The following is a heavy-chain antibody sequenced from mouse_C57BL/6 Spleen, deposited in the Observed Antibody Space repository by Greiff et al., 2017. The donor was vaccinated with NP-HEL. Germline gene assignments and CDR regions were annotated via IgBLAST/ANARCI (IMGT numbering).Heavy chain of an antibody. Sequence: LVESGGGLVKPGGSLKLSCAASGCTFSDYGMHWVRQAPEKGLEWVAYISSGSSTIYYADTVKGRFTISRDNAKNTLFLQMTSLRSEDTAMYYCARDEGAMDYWGQGTSVTVSS. CDR3: ARDEGAMDY. CDR1: GCTFSDYG. CDR2: ISSGSSTI. V-gene: IGHV5-17*01. J-gene: IGHJ4*01.